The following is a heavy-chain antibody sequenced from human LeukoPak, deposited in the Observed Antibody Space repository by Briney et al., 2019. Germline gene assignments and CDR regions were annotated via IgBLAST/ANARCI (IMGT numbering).Heavy chain of an antibody. J-gene: IGHJ5*02. V-gene: IGHV1-18*04. CDR1: GYTFTSYY. Sequence: GASVKVSCKASGYTFTSYYMHWVRQAPGQGLEWMGWISAYNGNTNYAQKLQGRVTMTTDTSTSTAYMELRSLRSDDTAVYYCARSAGGAVAEGFDPWGQGTLVTVSS. CDR3: ARSAGGAVAEGFDP. CDR2: ISAYNGNT. D-gene: IGHD6-19*01.